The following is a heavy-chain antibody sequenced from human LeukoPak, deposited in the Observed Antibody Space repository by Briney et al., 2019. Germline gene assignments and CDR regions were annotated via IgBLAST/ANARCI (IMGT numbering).Heavy chain of an antibody. J-gene: IGHJ6*03. CDR3: ARDGRSFDFWSGPRAPSYYYYYMDV. CDR1: GGTFSSYA. D-gene: IGHD3-3*01. CDR2: IIPIFGTA. Sequence: GASVKVSCKASGGTFSSYAISWVRQAPGQGLEWMGRIIPIFGTANYAQKFQGRVTITADESTSTAYMELSSLRSEDTAVYYCARDGRSFDFWSGPRAPSYYYYYMDVWGKGTTVTVSS. V-gene: IGHV1-69*13.